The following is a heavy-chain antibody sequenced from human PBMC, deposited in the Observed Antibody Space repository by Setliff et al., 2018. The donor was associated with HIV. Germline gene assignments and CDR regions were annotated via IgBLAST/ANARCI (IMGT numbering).Heavy chain of an antibody. CDR2: INAGNGDT. CDR1: GYTFTGYA. D-gene: IGHD1-26*01. J-gene: IGHJ3*02. CDR3: ARDGGGSTKGAFDI. V-gene: IGHV1-3*01. Sequence: ASVKVSCKASGYTFTGYAMHWVRQAPGRRLECMGWINAGNGDTKYSQNFQGRVTITRDTSASTAYMDLSSLRSEDTAVYYCARDGGGSTKGAFDIWGQGTMVTVSS.